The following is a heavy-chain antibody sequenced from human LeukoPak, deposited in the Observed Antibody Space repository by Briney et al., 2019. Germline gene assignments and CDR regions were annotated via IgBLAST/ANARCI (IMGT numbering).Heavy chain of an antibody. Sequence: SQTLPLTCAISGDSVSDKSAAWNWIRQSPSRGLEWLGRTYYRSKWYNDYAVSVKSRITIKPDTSKNQFSLQLNSVTPEDTAVYYCARTGYSINWVDYWGQGTLVTVSS. CDR3: ARTGYSINWVDY. V-gene: IGHV6-1*01. J-gene: IGHJ4*02. CDR1: GDSVSDKSAA. D-gene: IGHD6-13*01. CDR2: TYYRSKWYN.